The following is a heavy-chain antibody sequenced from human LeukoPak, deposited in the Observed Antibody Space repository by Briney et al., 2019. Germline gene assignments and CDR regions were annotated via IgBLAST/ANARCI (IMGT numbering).Heavy chain of an antibody. CDR2: ISWNSGSI. V-gene: IGHV3-9*01. J-gene: IGHJ4*02. CDR3: AKEGEAGLLGRDYFDY. Sequence: GGSLRLSCAASGFTFDDYAMHWVRQAPGKGLEWVSGISWNSGSIGYADSVKGRFTISRDNAKNSLYLQMNSLRAEDTALYYCAKEGEAGLLGRDYFDYWGQGTLVTVSS. D-gene: IGHD7-27*01. CDR1: GFTFDDYA.